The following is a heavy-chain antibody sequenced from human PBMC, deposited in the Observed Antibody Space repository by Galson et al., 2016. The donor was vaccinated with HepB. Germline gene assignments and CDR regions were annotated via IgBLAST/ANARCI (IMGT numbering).Heavy chain of an antibody. Sequence: LVKPTQTLTLTCTFSGFSVTTGGVGVGWIRQPPGKGLEWIGQITHGEEIKKNPSLQSRVTMSIDTSKRQFSLKLTSVTAADTAVYYCVIFYERSGLPIRDSWGQGTPVTVSS. CDR2: ITHGEEI. J-gene: IGHJ4*02. CDR3: VIFYERSGLPIRDS. D-gene: IGHD2/OR15-2a*01. CDR1: GFSVTTGGVG. V-gene: IGHV4-28*02.